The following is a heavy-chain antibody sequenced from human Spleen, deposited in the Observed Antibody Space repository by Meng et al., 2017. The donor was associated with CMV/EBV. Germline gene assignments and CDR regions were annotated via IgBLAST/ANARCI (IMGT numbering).Heavy chain of an antibody. CDR1: GGSISPSNYY. CDR2: IYYSGST. V-gene: IGHV4-61*01. J-gene: IGHJ4*02. D-gene: IGHD3-22*01. CDR3: ARESYYYDSVGYYYYFYY. Sequence: SETLSLTCIVSGGSISPSNYYWGWIRQPPGKGLEWIGYIYYSGSTNYNPSLKSRVTISIDTSKSQFSLKLSSVTAADTAVYYCARESYYYDSVGYYYYFYYWGQGTLVTVSS.